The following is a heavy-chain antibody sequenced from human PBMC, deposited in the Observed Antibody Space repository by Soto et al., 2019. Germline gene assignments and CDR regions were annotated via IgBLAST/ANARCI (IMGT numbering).Heavy chain of an antibody. D-gene: IGHD1-26*01. CDR1: GGSLGSYY. J-gene: IGHJ6*02. Sequence: NLSETLSLTCTVSGGSLGSYYWSWIRQPPGKGLEWIGYVFYTGRANYNASLKSRVSISLNTSNYQFSLKLSSVTAADTAVYYCARDGVGRMTINPYYSTGMDAWGLETTVAASS. CDR2: VFYTGRA. CDR3: ARDGVGRMTINPYYSTGMDA. V-gene: IGHV4-59*01.